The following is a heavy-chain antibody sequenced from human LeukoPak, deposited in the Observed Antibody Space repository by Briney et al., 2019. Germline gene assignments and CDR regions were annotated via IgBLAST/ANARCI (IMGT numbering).Heavy chain of an antibody. CDR1: GYTFTGYY. CDR2: IDPDSGGT. J-gene: IGHJ4*02. CDR3: ARVPGPYTTSRFDY. Sequence: ASVKVSCKTSGYTFTGYYLHWVRQAPGQGLEWMGRIDPDSGGTHYAQKFQVRVTVTRDTSITTVYMELSGLTSDDTAVYYCARVPGPYTTSRFDYWGQGALVTVSS. V-gene: IGHV1-2*02. D-gene: IGHD2-2*02.